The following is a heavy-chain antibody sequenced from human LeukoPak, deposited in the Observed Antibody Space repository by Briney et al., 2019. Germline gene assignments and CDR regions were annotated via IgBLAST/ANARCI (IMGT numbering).Heavy chain of an antibody. J-gene: IGHJ4*02. Sequence: PGGSLRLSCAASGFAFSGYWMSWVRQAPGRGLGWVANIKQDGSEKYYVDSVKGRFTISRDNAKNSLYLQMNSLRAEDTAAYYCARGQWLGDYWGQGTLVTVSS. CDR1: GFAFSGYW. V-gene: IGHV3-7*01. CDR2: IKQDGSEK. D-gene: IGHD6-19*01. CDR3: ARGQWLGDY.